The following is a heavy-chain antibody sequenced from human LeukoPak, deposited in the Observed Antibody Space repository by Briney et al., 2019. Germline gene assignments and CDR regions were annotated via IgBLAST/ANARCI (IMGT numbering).Heavy chain of an antibody. CDR1: GFTFSSYW. V-gene: IGHV3-74*01. D-gene: IGHD2-2*01. Sequence: GGSLRLSCAASGFTFSSYWMHWVRQAPGKGLVWVSRIKSDGSNTNYADSVKGRFTISRDNAKNTLHLQMNSLRAEDTAVYYCAKDRHAPGRYCSSTSCFPFDSWGQGTLVTVSS. CDR2: IKSDGSNT. J-gene: IGHJ5*01. CDR3: AKDRHAPGRYCSSTSCFPFDS.